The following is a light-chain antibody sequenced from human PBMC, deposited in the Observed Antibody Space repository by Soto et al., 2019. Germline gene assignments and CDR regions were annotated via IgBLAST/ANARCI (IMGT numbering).Light chain of an antibody. J-gene: IGKJ1*01. CDR3: QQYNSYSPT. V-gene: IGKV1-5*01. CDR2: DAS. Sequence: DIQMTQSPSILSASVGDRVTITCRASQSISSWLAWYQQKPGKAPKLLIYDASTLMSGVPSRFSGSGSGTEFTLTISSLQPDDFATYYCQQYNSYSPTFGQGTKVDIK. CDR1: QSISSW.